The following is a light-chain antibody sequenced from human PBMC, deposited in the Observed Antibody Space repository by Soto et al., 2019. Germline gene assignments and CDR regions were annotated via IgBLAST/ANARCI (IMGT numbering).Light chain of an antibody. CDR1: SSNIGAGYD. CDR3: QSYDSTLSARYV. J-gene: IGLJ1*01. CDR2: GNI. Sequence: QSGLTQPPSGSGAPGQRVTISCTGSSSNIGAGYDVHWYQQRPGTAPKLLIFGNINRPSGVPDRFSGSKSGTSASLAITGLQAADEGDYYCQSYDSTLSARYVFGTGTKVTVL. V-gene: IGLV1-40*01.